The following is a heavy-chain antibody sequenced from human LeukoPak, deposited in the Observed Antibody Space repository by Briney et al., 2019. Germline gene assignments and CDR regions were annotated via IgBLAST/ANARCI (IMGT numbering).Heavy chain of an antibody. D-gene: IGHD6-19*01. CDR3: AKCSGPDYYYGMDV. Sequence: GGSLRLSCAGSGFTFSNYAMSWVRQAPGKGLEWVAAISGSGGSTYYADSVKGRFTISRDNSKNTLYLQMNSLRAEDTAVYYCAKCSGPDYYYGMDVWGQGTTVTVSS. J-gene: IGHJ6*02. CDR1: GFTFSNYA. CDR2: ISGSGGST. V-gene: IGHV3-23*01.